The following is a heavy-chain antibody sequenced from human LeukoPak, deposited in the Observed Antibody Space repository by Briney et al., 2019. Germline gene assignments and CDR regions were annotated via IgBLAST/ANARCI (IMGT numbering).Heavy chain of an antibody. J-gene: IGHJ4*02. CDR1: GYTFTSYG. D-gene: IGHD6-19*01. V-gene: IGHV1-18*04. CDR3: ATSRLVPMFYFDY. Sequence: RASVKLSCTASGYTFTSYGISWVRQAPGQGLEWMGWISAYNGNTNYAQKLQGRVTMTTDTSTSTAYMELRSLRSDDTAVYYCATSRLVPMFYFDYWGQGTLVTVSS. CDR2: ISAYNGNT.